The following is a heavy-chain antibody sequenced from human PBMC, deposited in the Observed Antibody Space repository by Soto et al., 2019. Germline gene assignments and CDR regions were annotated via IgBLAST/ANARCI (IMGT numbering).Heavy chain of an antibody. V-gene: IGHV6-1*01. CDR3: ARLKGNSWLDS. J-gene: IGHJ5*01. CDR2: TYYRSKWYN. Sequence: SQTLSLTCATSGDSVSTNSATWDWIRQSPSRGLEWLGRTYYRSKWYNDYAVSVKGRITINPDTSNNQLSLQLNSVTPDNTAEYYCARLKGNSWLDSGGKGTRVPVSS. CDR1: GDSVSTNSAT.